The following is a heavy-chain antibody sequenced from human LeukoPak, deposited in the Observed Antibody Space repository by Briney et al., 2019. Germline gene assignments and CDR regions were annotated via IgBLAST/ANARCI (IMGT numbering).Heavy chain of an antibody. V-gene: IGHV4-4*09. CDR1: GGSISSYY. CDR2: VYTSGST. CDR3: ARASRIQLWGRGYGMDV. D-gene: IGHD5-18*01. J-gene: IGHJ6*02. Sequence: KASETLSLTCTVSGGSISSYYWSWIRQPPGKGLEWIGYVYTSGSTNYNPSLKSRVTISVDTSKNQFSLKLSSVTAADTAVYYCARASRIQLWGRGYGMDVWGQGTTVTVSS.